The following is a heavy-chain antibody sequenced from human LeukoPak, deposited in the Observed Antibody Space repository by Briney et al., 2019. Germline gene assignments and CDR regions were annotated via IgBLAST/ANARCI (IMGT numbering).Heavy chain of an antibody. J-gene: IGHJ4*02. CDR3: ARVIVGATTGFDY. V-gene: IGHV3-74*01. D-gene: IGHD1-26*01. CDR2: INGDGSSI. Sequence: GSLRLSSAASGFTFSSYWMYWVSQAPGKGPVWVSRINGDGSSISYADSVKGRFTISRDNAKNTLYLQMNSLRAEDTAVYYCARVIVGATTGFDYWGQGTLVTVSS. CDR1: GFTFSSYW.